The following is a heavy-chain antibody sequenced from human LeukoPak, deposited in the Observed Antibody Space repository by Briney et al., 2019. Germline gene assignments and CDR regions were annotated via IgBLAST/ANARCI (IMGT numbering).Heavy chain of an antibody. V-gene: IGHV4-59*01. CDR2: IYYSGST. J-gene: IGHJ4*02. D-gene: IGHD3-16*01. CDR3: ARDLGDGYFDY. CDR1: GGSISSYY. Sequence: SETLSLTCTVSGGSISSYYWSWIRQPPGKGLEWIGYIYYSGSTNYNPSLKSRVTISVDTSKNQFSLKLSSVSAADTAVYYCARDLGDGYFDYWGQGTLVTVSS.